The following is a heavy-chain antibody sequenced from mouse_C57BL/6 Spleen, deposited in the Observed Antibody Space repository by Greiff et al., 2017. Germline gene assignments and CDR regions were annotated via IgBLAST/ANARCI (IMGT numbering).Heavy chain of an antibody. Sequence: EVKLMESGPGLVKPSQSLSLTCSVTGYSITSGYYWNWIRQFPGNKLEWMGYISYDGSNNYNPSLKNRVTITRDTSKNQFFLKLNSVPTEDTATYYCARDGYDYVPFAYWGTGTLVTVSA. J-gene: IGHJ3*01. CDR3: ARDGYDYVPFAY. CDR1: GYSITSGYY. V-gene: IGHV3-6*01. CDR2: ISYDGSN. D-gene: IGHD2-4*01.